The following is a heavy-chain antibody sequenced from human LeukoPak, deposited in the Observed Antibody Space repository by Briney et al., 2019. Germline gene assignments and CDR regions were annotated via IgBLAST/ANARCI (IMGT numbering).Heavy chain of an antibody. CDR1: GYTFTSYD. D-gene: IGHD3-10*01. CDR2: MNPNSGGT. V-gene: IGHV1-2*02. CDR3: ARDRGGTVSDY. J-gene: IGHJ4*02. Sequence: GASVKVSCKASGYTFTSYDINWVRQATGQGLEWMGWMNPNSGGTNYAQKFQGRVTMTRDTSISTAYMELSRLRSDDTAVYCCARDRGGTVSDYWGQGTLVTVSS.